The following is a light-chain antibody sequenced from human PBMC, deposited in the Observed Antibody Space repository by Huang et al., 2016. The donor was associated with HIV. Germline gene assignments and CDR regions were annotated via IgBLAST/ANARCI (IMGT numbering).Light chain of an antibody. CDR3: QQYNNWPPLT. V-gene: IGKV3-15*01. CDR1: HSVSSN. CDR2: GAS. J-gene: IGKJ4*01. Sequence: EIMMTQSPTTLSVSPGDRVTLSCRASHSVSSNLAWYQHKPGRAPRLLIYGASARATGIPSRVSGSWSGTEFTLTISSLQSEDFALYYCQQYNNWPPLTFGGGTKVEIK.